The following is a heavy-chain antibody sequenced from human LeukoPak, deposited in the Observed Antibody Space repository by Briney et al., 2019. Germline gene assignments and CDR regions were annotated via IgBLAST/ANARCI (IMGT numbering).Heavy chain of an antibody. V-gene: IGHV4-59*01. CDR2: IYCSGST. CDR3: ARSSEGRYYYDSSGFSYYYYYMDV. Sequence: SETLSLTCPVSGGSISSYYWSWIRQPPGKGLEWIGCIYCSGSTYYNPSLRSRVTISVDTSKNQFSLKLSSVTAADTAVYYCARSSEGRYYYDSSGFSYYYYYMDVWGKGTTVTISS. CDR1: GGSISSYY. D-gene: IGHD3-22*01. J-gene: IGHJ6*03.